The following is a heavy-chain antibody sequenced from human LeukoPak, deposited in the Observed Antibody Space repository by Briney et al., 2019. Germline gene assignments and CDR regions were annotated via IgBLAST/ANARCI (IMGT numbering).Heavy chain of an antibody. Sequence: GGSLRLSCAASGFTFSSYAMSWVRQAPGKGLEWVSSISGTNDNTYYADSVRDRFTISRDNSKNTLSLQMNSLRTEDTAVYYCAKGRGTTVTSAANYWGQGTLVTVSS. V-gene: IGHV3-23*01. D-gene: IGHD4-17*01. CDR2: ISGTNDNT. CDR3: AKGRGTTVTSAANY. CDR1: GFTFSSYA. J-gene: IGHJ4*02.